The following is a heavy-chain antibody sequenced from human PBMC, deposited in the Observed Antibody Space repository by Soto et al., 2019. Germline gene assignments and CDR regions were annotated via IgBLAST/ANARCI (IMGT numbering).Heavy chain of an antibody. CDR1: GYSFTSYW. Sequence: PGESLKISCKGSGYSFTSYWIGWVRQMPGTGLEWMGIIYPGDSDTRYSPSFQGQVTISADKSISTAYLQWSSLKASDTAMYYCARHEAARPSSPSVVPHYYYYGMDVWGQVTTVTVS. CDR3: ARHEAARPSSPSVVPHYYYYGMDV. J-gene: IGHJ6*02. V-gene: IGHV5-51*01. D-gene: IGHD6-6*01. CDR2: IYPGDSDT.